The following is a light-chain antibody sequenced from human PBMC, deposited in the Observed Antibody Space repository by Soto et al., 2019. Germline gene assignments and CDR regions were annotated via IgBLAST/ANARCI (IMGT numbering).Light chain of an antibody. CDR1: QSVSSN. CDR2: GAS. J-gene: IGKJ5*01. V-gene: IGKV3-15*01. CDR3: QQCGSSPIT. Sequence: EIVMTQSPATLSVSPGERATLSCRASQSVSSNVAWYQQKPGQAPSLLIYGASTRATDIPPRFSGSGSGTDFTLTISRLEPEDFAVYYCQQCGSSPITFGQGTRLEI.